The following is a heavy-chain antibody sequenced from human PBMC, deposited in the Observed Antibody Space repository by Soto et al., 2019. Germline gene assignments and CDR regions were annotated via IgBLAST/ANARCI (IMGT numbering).Heavy chain of an antibody. J-gene: IGHJ4*02. CDR2: IIPIVGIT. CDR1: GGTFSTYT. Sequence: QVQLVQSGAEVKKPGSSVKVSCKASGGTFSTYTISWVRQAPGQGLEWMGRIIPIVGITNYAQKFQGRLTITADKPMSTAYMELSSLRSEDTAVYYCAKGGDYYDSSGYYYPFDYWGQGTLVTVSS. CDR3: AKGGDYYDSSGYYYPFDY. V-gene: IGHV1-69*02. D-gene: IGHD3-22*01.